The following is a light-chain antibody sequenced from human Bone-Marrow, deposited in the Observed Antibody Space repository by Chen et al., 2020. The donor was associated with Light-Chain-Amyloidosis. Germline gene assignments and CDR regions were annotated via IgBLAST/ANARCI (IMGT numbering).Light chain of an antibody. Sequence: EIVLTQSPGTLSLSPGEGANLSCRASQTISSNYLTWYQQKFGQAPRLLIYGSSSRATGIPDSFTGSGSGTDFTLTNNRLEPEDFAMYYCQQYGTSPLTFGGGTKVEIK. J-gene: IGKJ4*01. CDR2: GSS. V-gene: IGKV3-20*01. CDR1: QTISSNY. CDR3: QQYGTSPLT.